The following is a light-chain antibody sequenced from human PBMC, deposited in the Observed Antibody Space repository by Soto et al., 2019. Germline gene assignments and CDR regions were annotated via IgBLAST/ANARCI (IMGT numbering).Light chain of an antibody. CDR3: QQYGSSPRT. CDR1: QSVSSSY. CDR2: GAS. V-gene: IGKV3-20*01. Sequence: EIVLTQSPGTLSLSPGERATLSCRASQSVSSSYLAWYQQKPGQAPRRLIYGASSRATGITDRSSGSGCGTDFTLTISTLEPEDFAVYYCQQYGSSPRTFGQGTKVEI. J-gene: IGKJ1*01.